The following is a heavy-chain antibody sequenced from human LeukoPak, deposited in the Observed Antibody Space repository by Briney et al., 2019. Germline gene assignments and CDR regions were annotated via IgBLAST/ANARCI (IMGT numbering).Heavy chain of an antibody. CDR1: GFTFSSYG. CDR3: ARQSGIAVRGGWYFDL. D-gene: IGHD6-19*01. Sequence: GGSLRLSCAASGFTFSSYGMHWVRQAPGKGLEWVAVIWYDGSNKYYADSVKGRFTISRDNSKNTLYLQMNSLRAEDTAVYYCARQSGIAVRGGWYFDLWGRGTLVTVSS. CDR2: IWYDGSNK. J-gene: IGHJ2*01. V-gene: IGHV3-33*01.